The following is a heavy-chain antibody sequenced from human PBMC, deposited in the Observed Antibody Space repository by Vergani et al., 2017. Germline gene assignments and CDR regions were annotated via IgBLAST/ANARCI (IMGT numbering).Heavy chain of an antibody. CDR2: IYYSGST. J-gene: IGHJ5*02. CDR1: GGSISSYY. CDR3: ARDXLHHHGDYGKWFDP. V-gene: IGHV4-59*01. Sequence: QVQLQESGPGLVKPSETLALTCTVSGGSISSYYWSWIRQPPGKGLVWIGYIYYSGSTNYNPSLTCRVTISVDTSKNQFSLRLSSVTAADTAVYYCARDXLHHHGDYGKWFDPWNQRTLVTVSS. D-gene: IGHD4-17*01.